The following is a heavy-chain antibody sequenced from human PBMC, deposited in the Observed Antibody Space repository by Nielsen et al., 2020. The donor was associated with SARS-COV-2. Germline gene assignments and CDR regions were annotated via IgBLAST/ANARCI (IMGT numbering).Heavy chain of an antibody. V-gene: IGHV3-7*03. CDR3: ARGGRYCSSTSCYHNWFDP. J-gene: IGHJ5*02. D-gene: IGHD2-2*01. CDR2: IKQDGSEK. Sequence: VRQAPGKGLEWVANIKQDGSEKYYVDSVKGRFTISRDNAKSSLYLQMNSLRAEDTAVYYCARGGRYCSSTSCYHNWFDPWGQGTLVTVSS.